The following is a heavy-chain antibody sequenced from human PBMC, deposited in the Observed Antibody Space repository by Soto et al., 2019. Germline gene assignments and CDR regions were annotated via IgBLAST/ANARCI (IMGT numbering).Heavy chain of an antibody. CDR3: GTSSRKDYHFAMDF. D-gene: IGHD6-6*01. Sequence: GGLLSLSYAAAGGRISSSGVSWVRQVPGEGLEWVSVIYSGGSTHDADYVKGRFSVSRDTSKNTVDLQMNSLRVDDTAVYYCGTSSRKDYHFAMDFWGQGLAVTV. CDR2: IYSGGST. J-gene: IGHJ6*02. V-gene: IGHV3-53*01. CDR1: GGRISSSG.